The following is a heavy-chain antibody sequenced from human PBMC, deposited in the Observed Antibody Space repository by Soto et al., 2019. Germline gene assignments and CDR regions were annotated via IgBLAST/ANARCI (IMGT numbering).Heavy chain of an antibody. CDR3: AREPRILRYFDWYPRGFDP. D-gene: IGHD3-9*01. CDR1: GFTVSSNY. J-gene: IGHJ5*02. V-gene: IGHV3-66*01. Sequence: GGSLRLSCAASGFTVSSNYMSWVRQAPGKGLEWVSVIYSGGSTYYADSVKGRFTISRDNSKNTLYLQMNSLRAEDTAVYYCAREPRILRYFDWYPRGFDPWGQGTLVTVS. CDR2: IYSGGST.